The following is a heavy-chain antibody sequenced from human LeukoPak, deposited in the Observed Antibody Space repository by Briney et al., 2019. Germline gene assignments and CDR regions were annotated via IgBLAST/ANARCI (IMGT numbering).Heavy chain of an antibody. CDR2: ISACNGNT. J-gene: IGHJ6*03. V-gene: IGHV1-18*01. Sequence: ASVNASCKASGYTFTSYGISWVRQAPGQGLEWMGWISACNGNTNYAQKLQGRVTMTTDTSTSTGYMELRSLRSDDTAVYYCARGIMITFGGVLVIPNYYYYYMDVWGKGTTVTVS. CDR1: GYTFTSYG. D-gene: IGHD3-16*02. CDR3: ARGIMITFGGVLVIPNYYYYYMDV.